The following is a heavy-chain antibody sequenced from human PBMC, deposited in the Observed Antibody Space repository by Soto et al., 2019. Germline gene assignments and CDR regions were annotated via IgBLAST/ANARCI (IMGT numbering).Heavy chain of an antibody. CDR3: ARGQRGVGSGSYFDL. J-gene: IGHJ4*02. CDR1: GGSFRGYY. V-gene: IGHV4-34*02. D-gene: IGHD3-10*01. Sequence: QVQLQQWGAGLLRPSETLSLTCGAYGGSFRGYYWTWVRQSPVKGLVWIGEINESGITNYKPSISSRVIISADTSKRQFSLNLTSVTAADTAVYYCARGQRGVGSGSYFDLWGQGTLVTVSS. CDR2: INESGIT.